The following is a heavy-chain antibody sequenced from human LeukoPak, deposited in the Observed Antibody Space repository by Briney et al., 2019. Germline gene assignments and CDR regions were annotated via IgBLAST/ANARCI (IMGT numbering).Heavy chain of an antibody. D-gene: IGHD6-19*01. Sequence: GGSLRLSCPAFGFTFGPHPLTWVRQPQGRGLDWVSGMSGSGDTTYYADSVKGRFTISRDNSKNTLFLQMNSLRAEDTAVYYCAKLAGISGWYVYYFDYWGQGTLVTVS. CDR3: AKLAGISGWYVYYFDY. CDR1: GFTFGPHP. J-gene: IGHJ4*02. V-gene: IGHV3-23*01. CDR2: MSGSGDTT.